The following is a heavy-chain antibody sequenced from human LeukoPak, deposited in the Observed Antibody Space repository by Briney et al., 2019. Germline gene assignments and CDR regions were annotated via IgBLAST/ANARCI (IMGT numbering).Heavy chain of an antibody. CDR2: INHSGSA. D-gene: IGHD3-22*01. Sequence: SETLSLTCAVYGGSFSGYYWSWIRQPPGKGLEWIGEINHSGSANYNPSLKSRVTISVDTSKNQFSLKLSSVTAADTAVYYCARGRYDSSGYYYRPRHFDHWGQGTLVTVSS. CDR3: ARGRYDSSGYYYRPRHFDH. V-gene: IGHV4-34*01. J-gene: IGHJ4*02. CDR1: GGSFSGYY.